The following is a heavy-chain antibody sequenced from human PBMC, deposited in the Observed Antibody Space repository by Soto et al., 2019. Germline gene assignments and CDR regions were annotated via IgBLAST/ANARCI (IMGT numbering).Heavy chain of an antibody. V-gene: IGHV4-31*03. D-gene: IGHD2-21*02. CDR1: GGSINSGGYY. CDR2: ISYSGTT. Sequence: QVQLQESGPGLVKPSETLSLTCTFSGGSINSGGYYWTWIRQLPGKGLEWIGYISYSGTTSYNPYLKSRLTISIDTQTQYSLKLRSGTAADTATYYCARPFCGADCLQPLNLGQGSLVPVSS. CDR3: ARPFCGADCLQPLN. J-gene: IGHJ4*02.